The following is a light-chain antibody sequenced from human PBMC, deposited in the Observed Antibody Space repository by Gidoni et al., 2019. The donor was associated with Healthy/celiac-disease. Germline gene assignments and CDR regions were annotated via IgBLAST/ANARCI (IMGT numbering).Light chain of an antibody. CDR2: KAS. CDR3: QQYNSYSGT. V-gene: IGKV1-5*03. CDR1: QSISSW. Sequence: DIQMTQSPSTLSASVGDRVTITCRDSQSISSWLAWYQQKPGKAPKLLIYKASSLESGVPSRFSGSGSGTEFTLTISSLQPDDFATYYCQQYNSYSGTFGGGTKVEIK. J-gene: IGKJ4*01.